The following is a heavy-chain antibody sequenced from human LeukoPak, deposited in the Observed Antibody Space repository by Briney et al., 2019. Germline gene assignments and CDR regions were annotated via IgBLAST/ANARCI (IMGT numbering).Heavy chain of an antibody. V-gene: IGHV1-2*02. CDR2: INPNSGGT. CDR3: ARALGIVVVPAAMRFDP. CDR1: GYTFTSYG. D-gene: IGHD2-2*01. J-gene: IGHJ5*02. Sequence: ASVKVSCKTSGYTFTSYGISWVRQAPGQGLEWMGWINPNSGGTNYAQKFQGRVTMTRDTSISTAYMELSRLRSDDTAVYYCARALGIVVVPAAMRFDPWGQGTLVTVSS.